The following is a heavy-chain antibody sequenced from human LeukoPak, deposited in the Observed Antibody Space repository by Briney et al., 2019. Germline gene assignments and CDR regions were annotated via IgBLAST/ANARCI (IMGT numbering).Heavy chain of an antibody. CDR3: ARDMSSSGCDY. CDR2: ISYDGSNK. J-gene: IGHJ4*02. D-gene: IGHD6-19*01. V-gene: IGHV3-30-3*01. CDR1: GFTFSSYA. Sequence: GGSLRLSCAASGFTFSSYAMLWVRQAPGKGLEWVAVISYDGSNKYYADSVKGRFTISRDNSKNTLYLQMNSLRAEDTAVYYCARDMSSSGCDYWGQGTLVTVSS.